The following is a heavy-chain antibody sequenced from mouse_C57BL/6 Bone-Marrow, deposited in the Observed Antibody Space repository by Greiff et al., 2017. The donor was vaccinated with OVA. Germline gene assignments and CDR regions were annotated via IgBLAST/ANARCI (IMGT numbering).Heavy chain of an antibody. D-gene: IGHD6-1*01. V-gene: IGHV1-55*01. CDR1: GYTFTSYW. CDR3: ARSVLISSGYFDV. CDR2: IYPGSGST. J-gene: IGHJ1*03. Sequence: QVQLKQSGAELVKPGASVKMSCKASGYTFTSYWITWVKQRPGQGLEWIGDIYPGSGSTNYNEKFKSKATLTVDTSSSTAYMQLSSLTSEDSAVYYCARSVLISSGYFDVWGTGTTVTVSS.